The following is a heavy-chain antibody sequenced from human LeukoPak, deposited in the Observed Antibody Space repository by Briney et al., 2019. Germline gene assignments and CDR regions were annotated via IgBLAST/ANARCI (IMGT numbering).Heavy chain of an antibody. CDR2: ISSDSGTL. J-gene: IGHJ4*02. Sequence: PGGSLRLSCAASGFTFSSYTMNWVRQAPGKGLEWISFISSDSGTLYYADSVKGQFTISRDNAANSLYLQMNNLRDEDTAVYYCARRDPFDYWGQGTMVTVSS. CDR3: ARRDPFDY. CDR1: GFTFSSYT. V-gene: IGHV3-48*02.